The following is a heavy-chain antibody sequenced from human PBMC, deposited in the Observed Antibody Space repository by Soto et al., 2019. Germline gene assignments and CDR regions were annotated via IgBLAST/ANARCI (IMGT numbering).Heavy chain of an antibody. CDR1: GFTFSSYG. V-gene: IGHV3-33*01. Sequence: PGGSLRLSCAASGFTFSSYGMHWVRQAPGKGLELVAVIWYDGSNKYYADSVKGRFTISRYNSKNTLYLQMNSLRAEDTAVYYCAREKYYYYYMDVWGKGATVTVSS. J-gene: IGHJ6*03. CDR3: AREKYYYYYMDV. CDR2: IWYDGSNK.